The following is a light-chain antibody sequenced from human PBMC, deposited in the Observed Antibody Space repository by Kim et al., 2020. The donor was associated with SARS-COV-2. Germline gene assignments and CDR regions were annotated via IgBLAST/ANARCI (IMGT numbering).Light chain of an antibody. J-gene: IGLJ2*01. CDR3: NSRGSNDNVL. CDR2: GKN. Sequence: VAVGQTVRIKCQGDSLRSYYATWYQQKPGQAPIVVIYGKNNRPSGIPDRFSGSSSGDTASLTITGTQAGDEADYYCNSRGSNDNVLFGGGTQLTVL. V-gene: IGLV3-19*01. CDR1: SLRSYY.